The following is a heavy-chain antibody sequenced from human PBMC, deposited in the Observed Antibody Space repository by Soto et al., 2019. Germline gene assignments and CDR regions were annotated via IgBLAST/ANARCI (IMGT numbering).Heavy chain of an antibody. CDR1: GGSISSGGYY. J-gene: IGHJ6*02. V-gene: IGHV4-31*03. CDR3: ARVGTLEWTLSRYGMDV. CDR2: IYYSGST. D-gene: IGHD3-3*01. Sequence: PSETLSLTCTVSGGSISSGGYYWSWIRQHPGKGLEWIGYIYYSGSTYYNPSLKSRVTISVDTSKNQFSLKLSSVTAADTAVYYCARVGTLEWTLSRYGMDVWGPGTTVTVS.